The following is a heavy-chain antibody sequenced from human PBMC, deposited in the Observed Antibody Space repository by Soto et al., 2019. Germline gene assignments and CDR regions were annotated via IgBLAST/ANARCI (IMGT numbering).Heavy chain of an antibody. J-gene: IGHJ6*02. V-gene: IGHV3-21*01. D-gene: IGHD6-13*01. Sequence: EVQLVESGGGLVKPGGSLRLSCAASGFTFSSYSMNWVRQAPGKGLEWVSSISSSSSYIYYADSVKGRFTISRDNAKNSLYPQMNSLRAEDTAVYYCATYTSWYGGYGMDVWGQGTTVTVSS. CDR1: GFTFSSYS. CDR3: ATYTSWYGGYGMDV. CDR2: ISSSSSYI.